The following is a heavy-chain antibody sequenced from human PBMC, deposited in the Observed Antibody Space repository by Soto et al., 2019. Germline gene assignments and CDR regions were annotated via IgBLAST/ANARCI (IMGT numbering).Heavy chain of an antibody. CDR3: ARSTVTYGLNV. V-gene: IGHV4-31*03. CDR2: IYYSGST. CDR1: GGSISSGGYY. D-gene: IGHD4-17*01. Sequence: SETLSLTCTVSGGSISSGGYYWSWIRQHPGKGLEWIGYIYYSGSTYYNPSLKSRVTISVDTSKNQFSLKLSSVTAADTAVYYCARSTVTYGLNVWGKGTTVTSPQ. J-gene: IGHJ6*04.